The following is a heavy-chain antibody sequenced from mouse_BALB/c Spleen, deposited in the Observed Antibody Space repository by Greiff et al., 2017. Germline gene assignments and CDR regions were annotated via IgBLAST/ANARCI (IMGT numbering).Heavy chain of an antibody. CDR1: GYSITSDYA. D-gene: IGHD2-2*01. J-gene: IGHJ2*01. CDR3: ARSGRLRDFDY. CDR2: ISYSGST. V-gene: IGHV3-2*02. Sequence: EVQLQQSGPGLVKPSQSLSLTCTVTGYSITSDYAWNWIRQFPGNKLEWMGYISYSGSTSYNPSLKSRISITRDTSKNQFFLQLNSVTTEDTATYYCARSGRLRDFDYWGQGTTLTVSS.